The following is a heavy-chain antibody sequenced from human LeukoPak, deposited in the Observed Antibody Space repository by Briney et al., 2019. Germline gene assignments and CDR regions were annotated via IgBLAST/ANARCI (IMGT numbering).Heavy chain of an antibody. J-gene: IGHJ1*01. V-gene: IGHV3-23*01. Sequence: GGSLRLSCAASGYTFGDYGMSWVRQVPGKGLEWVSGISPSGGITYYTDSVKGRFTISRDNSKNTVSLQMNSLRGDDTAVYYCAKDDAWGRYKDWGQGTLVTVSS. D-gene: IGHD3-16*01. CDR1: GYTFGDYG. CDR2: ISPSGGIT. CDR3: AKDDAWGRYKD.